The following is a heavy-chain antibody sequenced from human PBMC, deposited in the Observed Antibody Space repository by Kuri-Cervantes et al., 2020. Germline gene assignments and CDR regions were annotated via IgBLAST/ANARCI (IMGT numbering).Heavy chain of an antibody. D-gene: IGHD6-19*01. CDR2: IYSGGST. J-gene: IGHJ3*02. CDR1: GFTVSSNY. CDR3: AKRRGSGSAADGFDI. Sequence: GGSLRLSCAASGFTVSSNYMSWVRQTPGKGLEWVSVIYSGGSTYYADSVEGRFTISRDNSNNILYLQMNSLRPDDTALYYCAKRRGSGSAADGFDIWGQGTMVTVSS. V-gene: IGHV3-53*05.